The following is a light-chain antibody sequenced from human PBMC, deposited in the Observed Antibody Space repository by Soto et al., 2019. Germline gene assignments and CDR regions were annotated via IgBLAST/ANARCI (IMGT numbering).Light chain of an antibody. V-gene: IGKV3-20*01. Sequence: EIVLTQSPGTLSLSPGERATLSCRASQSGSDNYLAWYQQKPGQAPRLLIYGAFTRATGIPDRFSGSGSGTDFSLTISRLEPEDFAVYYCQQYGSSPPWTFGQGTTVAIK. J-gene: IGKJ1*01. CDR3: QQYGSSPPWT. CDR2: GAF. CDR1: QSGSDNY.